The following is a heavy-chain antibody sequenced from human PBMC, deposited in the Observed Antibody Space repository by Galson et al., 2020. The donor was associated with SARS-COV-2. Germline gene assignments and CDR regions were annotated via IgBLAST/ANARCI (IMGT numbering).Heavy chain of an antibody. CDR2: ISGSGGST. V-gene: IGHV3-23*01. Sequence: VGSLRLSCAASGFTFSSYAMSWVRQAPGKGLEWVSAISGSGGSTYYADSVKGRFTISRDNSKNTLYLQMNSLRAEDTAVYYCAKGSYYDFWSGYYSYYYMDVWGKGTTVTVSS. D-gene: IGHD3-3*01. CDR1: GFTFSSYA. J-gene: IGHJ6*03. CDR3: AKGSYYDFWSGYYSYYYMDV.